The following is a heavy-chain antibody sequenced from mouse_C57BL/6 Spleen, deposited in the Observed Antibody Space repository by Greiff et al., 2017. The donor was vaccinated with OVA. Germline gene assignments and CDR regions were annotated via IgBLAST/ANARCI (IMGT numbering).Heavy chain of an antibody. CDR2: ISSGGDYI. V-gene: IGHV5-9-1*02. CDR3: TREGPLSGTGYFDV. D-gene: IGHD4-1*01. Sequence: EVKLVESGEGLVKPGGSLKLSCAASGFTFSSYAMSWVRQTPEKRLAWVAYISSGGDYIYYADTVKGRFTISRDNARNTLYLQMSSLKSEDTAMYYCTREGPLSGTGYFDVWGTGTTVTVSS. CDR1: GFTFSSYA. J-gene: IGHJ1*03.